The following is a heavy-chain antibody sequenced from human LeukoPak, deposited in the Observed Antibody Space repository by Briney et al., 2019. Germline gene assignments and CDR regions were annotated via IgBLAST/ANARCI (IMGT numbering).Heavy chain of an antibody. CDR3: ARDRNPRGY. CDR1: GGSISSYY. J-gene: IGHJ4*02. D-gene: IGHD3-10*01. Sequence: SETLSLTCTVSGGSISSYYWSWVRQPPGKGLEWIGYIYYSGSTNYNPSLKGRVTISVDTSKNQFSLKLSSVTAADTAVYYCARDRNPRGYWGQGTLVTVSS. V-gene: IGHV4-59*01. CDR2: IYYSGST.